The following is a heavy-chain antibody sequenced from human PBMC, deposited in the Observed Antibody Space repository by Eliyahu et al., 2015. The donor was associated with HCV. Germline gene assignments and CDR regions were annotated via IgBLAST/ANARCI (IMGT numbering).Heavy chain of an antibody. Sequence: QVQLQEPGPGLVKPSETLSLTCTASGYSIRSAYYWGWIRQPPGKGLEWIGSIYHSGGPYYNPSLKSRVTISVDMSKNESSLKLTSVTAADAAVYYCARSTLISDNYFDPWGQGTLVTVSS. V-gene: IGHV4-38-2*02. D-gene: IGHD4-17*01. CDR2: IYHSGGP. CDR3: ARSTLISDNYFDP. CDR1: GYSIRSAYY. J-gene: IGHJ5*02.